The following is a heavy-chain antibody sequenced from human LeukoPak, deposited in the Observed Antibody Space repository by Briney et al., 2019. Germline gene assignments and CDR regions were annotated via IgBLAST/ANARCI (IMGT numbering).Heavy chain of an antibody. V-gene: IGHV3-15*01. J-gene: IGHJ4*02. D-gene: IGHD3-22*01. Sequence: GGSPRLSCAVSGFTFSNAGMSWVGGAPGTGRKGGSGLRSKTDGGTTDYAAPVKGRFTISRDDSKNTLYLQMTSLKTEDTAVYYCTTDLPYYDSSGYPFDYWGQGTPVTVSS. CDR2: LRSKTDGGTT. CDR3: TTDLPYYDSSGYPFDY. CDR1: GFTFSNAG.